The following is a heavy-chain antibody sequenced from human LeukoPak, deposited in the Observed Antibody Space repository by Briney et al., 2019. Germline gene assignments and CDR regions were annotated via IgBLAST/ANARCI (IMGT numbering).Heavy chain of an antibody. CDR1: GFTFSSYE. V-gene: IGHV3-48*03. CDR3: ATGRVFFDY. CDR2: ISSSGSTI. Sequence: GGSLRLSWAASGFTFSSYEMNWVRQAPGKGLEWVSYISSSGSTIYYADSVKGRFTISRDNSKNTLYLQANSLIPDDTAVYYCATGRVFFDYWGQGALVTVSS. J-gene: IGHJ4*02.